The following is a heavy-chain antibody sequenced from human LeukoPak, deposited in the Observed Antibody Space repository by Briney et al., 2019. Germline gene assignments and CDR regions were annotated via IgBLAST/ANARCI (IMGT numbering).Heavy chain of an antibody. V-gene: IGHV3-30*18. CDR1: GFTFSNFG. CDR3: AKGGYTYGWGGYFDY. Sequence: PGRSLRLSCAASGFTFSNFGMHWVRQAPGKGLEWVAVISYDGSSKYSADSVKGRFTISRDNSKNTLYLQMNSLRAEDTAVYYCAKGGYTYGWGGYFDYWGQGTLVTVSS. J-gene: IGHJ4*02. D-gene: IGHD5-18*01. CDR2: ISYDGSSK.